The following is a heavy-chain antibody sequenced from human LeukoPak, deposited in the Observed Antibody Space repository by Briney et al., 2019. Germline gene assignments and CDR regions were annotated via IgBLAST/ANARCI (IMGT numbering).Heavy chain of an antibody. Sequence: KSSETLSLTCAVYGGSFSGYYWSWIRQPPGKGLEWIGEINHSGSTNYNPSLKSRVTISVDTSKNQFSLKLSSVTAADTAVYYCAGGHGGGDYWGQGTLVTVSS. J-gene: IGHJ4*02. CDR1: GGSFSGYY. V-gene: IGHV4-34*01. CDR3: AGGHGGGDY. CDR2: INHSGST. D-gene: IGHD3-3*01.